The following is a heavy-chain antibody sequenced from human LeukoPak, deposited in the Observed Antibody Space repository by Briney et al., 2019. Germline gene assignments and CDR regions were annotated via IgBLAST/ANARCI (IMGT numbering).Heavy chain of an antibody. Sequence: GGSLRLSCAASGFTFSSYGMHWVRQAPGKGLEWVAIISHDGSNQYYADSVKGRFTISRDNSKNTLYLQMNSLRAEDTAVYYCARPIYYYDTSGYGLDAFDIWGQGTLVTVSS. J-gene: IGHJ3*02. CDR3: ARPIYYYDTSGYGLDAFDI. D-gene: IGHD3-22*01. CDR2: ISHDGSNQ. V-gene: IGHV3-30*03. CDR1: GFTFSSYG.